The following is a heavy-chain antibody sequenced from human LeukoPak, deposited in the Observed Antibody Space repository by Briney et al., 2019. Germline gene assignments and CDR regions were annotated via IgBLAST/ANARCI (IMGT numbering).Heavy chain of an antibody. CDR3: ARCTTGKTFGSLREIKKSREIDF. CDR2: ISSSSSYI. Sequence: PGGSLSLSCVASGFSFSDYSMNWVRQAPGKGLEWVSSISSSSSYINYADSVRGRFTISRDNAKNSLFLQMDSLRGEDTAVYYCARCTTGKTFGSLREIKKSREIDFWGQGTLVTVSS. V-gene: IGHV3-21*01. D-gene: IGHD1-1*01. CDR1: GFSFSDYS. J-gene: IGHJ4*02.